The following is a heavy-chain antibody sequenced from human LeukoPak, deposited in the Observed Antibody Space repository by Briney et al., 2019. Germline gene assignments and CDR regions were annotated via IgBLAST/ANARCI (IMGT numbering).Heavy chain of an antibody. Sequence: KPSETLSLTCTVSGGSISSSSYYWDWIRQPPGKGLEWIGAIYYSGSTNYNPSLKSRVTISVDTSKNQFSLKLSSVTAADTAVYYCARHRIPAALASAFDYWGQGTLVTISS. CDR3: ARHRIPAALASAFDY. V-gene: IGHV4-39*01. J-gene: IGHJ4*02. CDR1: GGSISSSSYY. CDR2: IYYSGST. D-gene: IGHD2-2*01.